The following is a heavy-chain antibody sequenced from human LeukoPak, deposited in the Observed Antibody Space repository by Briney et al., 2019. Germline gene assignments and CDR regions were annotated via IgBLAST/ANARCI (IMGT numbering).Heavy chain of an antibody. V-gene: IGHV4-39*07. Sequence: KTSETLSLTCSVSGGSISSSTYYWGWIRQPPGKGLEWIGSIYHSGSTYYNPSLKSRVTISVDTSKNQFSLKLSSVTAADTAVYYCARDHSGTRRRVLDYWGQGTLVTVSS. D-gene: IGHD1-26*01. CDR1: GGSISSSTYY. CDR3: ARDHSGTRRRVLDY. CDR2: IYHSGST. J-gene: IGHJ4*02.